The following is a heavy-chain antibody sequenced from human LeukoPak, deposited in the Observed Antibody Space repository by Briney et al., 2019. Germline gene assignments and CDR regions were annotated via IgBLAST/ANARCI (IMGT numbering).Heavy chain of an antibody. CDR2: IRYDGSNK. CDR1: GFTFDDYA. CDR3: AKDREYSSSSGYYYYYMDV. Sequence: PGGSLRLSCAASGFTFDDYAMHWVRQAPGKGLEWVAFIRYDGSNKYYADSVKGRFTISRDNSKNTLYLQMNSLRAEDTAVYYCAKDREYSSSSGYYYYYMDVWGKGTTVTVSS. D-gene: IGHD6-6*01. J-gene: IGHJ6*03. V-gene: IGHV3-30*02.